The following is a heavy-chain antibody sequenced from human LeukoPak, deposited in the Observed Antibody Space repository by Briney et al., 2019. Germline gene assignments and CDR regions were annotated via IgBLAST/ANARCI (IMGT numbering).Heavy chain of an antibody. J-gene: IGHJ3*02. V-gene: IGHV4-30-4*08. CDR2: ISHSGST. Sequence: PQTLSLTCTVSGDSISSYGYHWSWIRQPPGKGLEWIGYISHSGSTQHNPSLKSRVTISLDTSKNQFSLKMNSVTAADTAVYYCAGDSGTYYVTGDHDAFDIWGQGTMITVSS. D-gene: IGHD1-26*01. CDR3: AGDSGTYYVTGDHDAFDI. CDR1: GDSISSYGYH.